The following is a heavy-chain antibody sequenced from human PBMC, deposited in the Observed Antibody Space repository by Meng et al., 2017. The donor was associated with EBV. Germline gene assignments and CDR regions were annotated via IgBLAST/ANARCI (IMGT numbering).Heavy chain of an antibody. J-gene: IGHJ4*02. CDR2: LHHSGST. CDR1: GGSVNGYF. CDR3: ARVSPKRYFDYLAPPDY. Sequence: QVQLQQWGAGLLKPSEXLSLTFACYGGSVNGYFWSWIRQPPGKGLEWIGELHHSGSTNYNPSLKSRLRISVDTSKNQFSLNLTSVTAADTAVYYCARVSPKRYFDYLAPPDYWGQGTLVTVSS. D-gene: IGHD3-9*01. V-gene: IGHV4-34*01.